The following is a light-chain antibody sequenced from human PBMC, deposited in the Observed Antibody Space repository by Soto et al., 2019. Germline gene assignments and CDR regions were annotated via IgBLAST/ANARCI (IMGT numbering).Light chain of an antibody. CDR1: QSGSGW. CDR3: QQYETFSGT. J-gene: IGKJ1*01. Sequence: DIQMTQSPSTLSASVGDTVTVTCRASQSGSGWLAWYQQKPGEAPKLLIYDASALTRGVPSRCSGSGSATKFTLTSASLKPDDFATYYCQQYETFSGTFGPGTKVEI. CDR2: DAS. V-gene: IGKV1-5*01.